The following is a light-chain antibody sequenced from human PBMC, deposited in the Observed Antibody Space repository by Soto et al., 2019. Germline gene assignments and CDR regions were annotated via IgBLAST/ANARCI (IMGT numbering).Light chain of an antibody. CDR2: GAS. CDR1: QSVSSY. Sequence: EIVLTQSPATLSLSRGERATLSCRASQSVSSYLAWYQQKPGQAPRLLIYGASSRATGIPDRFSGSGSGTDFTLTISRLEPEDFAVYYCQQYGSSPLTFGGGTKVDIK. CDR3: QQYGSSPLT. V-gene: IGKV3-20*01. J-gene: IGKJ4*01.